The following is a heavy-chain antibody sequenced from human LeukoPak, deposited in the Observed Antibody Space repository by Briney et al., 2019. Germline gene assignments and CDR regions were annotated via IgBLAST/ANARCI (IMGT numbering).Heavy chain of an antibody. D-gene: IGHD3-10*01. CDR3: ARDQTDYYQGYHY. CDR2: IKQDGSEK. J-gene: IGHJ4*02. CDR1: RFTFSSYW. V-gene: IGHV3-7*01. Sequence: GGTLRLSCAASRFTFSSYWMNWVRQAPGKGLEWVANIKQDGSEKYYVDSVKGRFTISRDNAKKSLYLQMNSLRAEDTAVYYCARDQTDYYQGYHYRGQGTLVTVSS.